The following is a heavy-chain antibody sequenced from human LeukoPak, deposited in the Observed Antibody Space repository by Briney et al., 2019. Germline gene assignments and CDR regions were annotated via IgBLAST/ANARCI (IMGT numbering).Heavy chain of an antibody. CDR1: GGSVSSGRYS. CDR2: IYYSGST. Sequence: SETLSLTCTVSGGSVSSGRYSWSWIRQPPGKGLEWIGYIYYSGSTNYNPSLKSRVTISVDTSKNQFSLKLSSVTAADTAVYYCARADYSNYGDAFDIWGQGTMVTVSS. J-gene: IGHJ3*02. CDR3: ARADYSNYGDAFDI. V-gene: IGHV4-61*01. D-gene: IGHD4-11*01.